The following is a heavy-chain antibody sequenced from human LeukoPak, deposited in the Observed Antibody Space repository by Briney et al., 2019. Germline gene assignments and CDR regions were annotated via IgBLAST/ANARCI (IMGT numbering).Heavy chain of an antibody. CDR3: AKDERYYYGSGSYYTPPFDY. CDR2: ISGSGGST. Sequence: GGSLRLSCAASGFTFSSYAMSWVRQAPGKGLEWVSAISGSGGSTYYADSVKGRFTISRDNSKNTLYLPMNSLRAEDTAVYYCAKDERYYYGSGSYYTPPFDYWGQGTLVTVSS. J-gene: IGHJ4*02. D-gene: IGHD3-10*01. CDR1: GFTFSSYA. V-gene: IGHV3-23*01.